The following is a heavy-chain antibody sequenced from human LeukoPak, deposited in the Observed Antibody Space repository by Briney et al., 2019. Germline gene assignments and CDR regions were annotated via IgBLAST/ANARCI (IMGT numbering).Heavy chain of an antibody. Sequence: ASVKVSCKAFGYTFTGYWMHWVRQAPGQGAEWMGVIRHCGGSTIYAQKFKGRVTLTRDMSTSTDYLGLSSVRSEDTAVYYCARGLAVWGSYRAYLGYWGQGTLVAVSS. V-gene: IGHV1-46*01. CDR2: IRHCGGST. CDR3: ARGLAVWGSYRAYLGY. J-gene: IGHJ4*02. D-gene: IGHD3-16*02. CDR1: GYTFTGYW.